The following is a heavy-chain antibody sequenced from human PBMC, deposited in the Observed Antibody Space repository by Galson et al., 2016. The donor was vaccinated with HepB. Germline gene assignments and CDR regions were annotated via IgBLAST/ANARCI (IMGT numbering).Heavy chain of an antibody. D-gene: IGHD3-22*01. Sequence: SLRLSCATSGFTFADSIMNWGRLGPGQGLEWRASITRADHGATTEYAASVKGRFRVSIDDSKSIAYLQMNSLKTEHTAVYYRTRGHYEAYWGQGTLVTVSS. J-gene: IGHJ4*02. CDR1: GFTFADSI. CDR3: TRGHYEAY. V-gene: IGHV3-49*04. CDR2: ITRADHGATT.